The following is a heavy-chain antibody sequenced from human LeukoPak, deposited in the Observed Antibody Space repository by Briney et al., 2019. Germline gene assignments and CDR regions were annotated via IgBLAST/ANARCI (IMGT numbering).Heavy chain of an antibody. CDR2: VDPDDGET. V-gene: IGHV1-24*01. Sequence: ASVKVSCKVSGYTLTELSMHWVRQAPGKGLEWMGGVDPDDGETIYAQKFQGRVTITADKSTSTAYMELSSLRSEDTAVYYCARDPGGRYYYYYYMDVWGKGTTVTVSS. J-gene: IGHJ6*03. D-gene: IGHD1-14*01. CDR3: ARDPGGRYYYYYYMDV. CDR1: GYTLTELS.